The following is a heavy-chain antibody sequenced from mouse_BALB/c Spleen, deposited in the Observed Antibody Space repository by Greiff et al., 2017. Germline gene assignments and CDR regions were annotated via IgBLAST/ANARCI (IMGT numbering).Heavy chain of an antibody. Sequence: QVQLQQSGAELARPGASVKMSCKASGYTFTSYTMHWVKQRPGQGLEWIGYINPSSGYTNYNQKFKDKATLTADKSSSTAYMQLSSLTSEDSAVYYCARYDRYDVRWYAMDYWGQGTSVTVSS. CDR3: ARYDRYDVRWYAMDY. CDR2: INPSSGYT. J-gene: IGHJ4*01. CDR1: GYTFTSYT. V-gene: IGHV1-4*01. D-gene: IGHD2-14*01.